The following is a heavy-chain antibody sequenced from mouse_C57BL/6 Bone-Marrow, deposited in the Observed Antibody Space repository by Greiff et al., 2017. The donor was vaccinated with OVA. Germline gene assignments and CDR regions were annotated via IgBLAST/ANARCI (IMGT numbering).Heavy chain of an antibody. J-gene: IGHJ4*01. CDR1: GYAFSSSW. D-gene: IGHD1-1*01. CDR2: IYPGDGDT. V-gene: IGHV1-82*01. Sequence: QVQLQQSGPELVKPGASVKISCKASGYAFSSSWMNWVKQRPGKGLEWIGRIYPGDGDTNYNGKFKGKATLTADKSSSTAYMQLSSLTSEDSAVYFCARGITTVVAKRYYYAMDYWGQGTSVTVSS. CDR3: ARGITTVVAKRYYYAMDY.